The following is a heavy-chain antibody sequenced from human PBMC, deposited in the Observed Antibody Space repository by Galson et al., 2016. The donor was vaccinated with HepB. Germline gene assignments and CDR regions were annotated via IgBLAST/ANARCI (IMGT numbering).Heavy chain of an antibody. Sequence: SVKVSCKASGYTFTSYGVTWVRQAPGQGLEWMGWISGYNGNAHYAQNLQGRVTITTDTSTSTAYMELRSLRSDDTAVYYCARGGGYCSGGICYVHLFYYNGMDVWGQGTTVTVSS. CDR2: ISGYNGNA. V-gene: IGHV1-18*01. J-gene: IGHJ6*02. CDR3: ARGGGYCSGGICYVHLFYYNGMDV. CDR1: GYTFTSYG. D-gene: IGHD2-15*01.